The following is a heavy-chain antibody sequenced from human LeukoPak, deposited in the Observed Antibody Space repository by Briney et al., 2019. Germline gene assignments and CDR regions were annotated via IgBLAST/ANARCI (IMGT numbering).Heavy chain of an antibody. Sequence: SETLSLTCTVSGGSTSSDYWSWIRQSPGKGLEWVGYIYNSGDTGKNPSLKSRVTILLDTSKNQCSLKLTSVSAADTAVYYCARLKLGAYFDLWGRGTLVTVSS. CDR2: IYNSGDT. V-gene: IGHV4-59*08. CDR3: ARLKLGAYFDL. J-gene: IGHJ2*01. D-gene: IGHD3-16*01. CDR1: GGSTSSDY.